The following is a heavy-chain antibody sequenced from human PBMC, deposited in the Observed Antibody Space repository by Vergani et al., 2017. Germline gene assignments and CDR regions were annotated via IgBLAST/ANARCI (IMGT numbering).Heavy chain of an antibody. Sequence: QVQLVQSGAEVKKPGSSVKVSCKASVGTFSSYAISWVRQAPGQGLEWMGGIIPIFGTANYAQNFQGRVPITADKPTSTAYRELSSLRSEDTAGDYCARGPGFPSIASSSSTYYYYYMDVGGKGTTVTVSS. CDR3: ARGPGFPSIASSSSTYYYYYMDV. J-gene: IGHJ6*03. V-gene: IGHV1-69*06. CDR2: IIPIFGTA. D-gene: IGHD6-6*01. CDR1: VGTFSSYA.